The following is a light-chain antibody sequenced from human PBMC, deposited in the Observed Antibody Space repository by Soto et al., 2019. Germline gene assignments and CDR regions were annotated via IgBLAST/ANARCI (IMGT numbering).Light chain of an antibody. V-gene: IGKV3-15*01. CDR3: QQYNSWRLIT. CDR2: GAS. CDR1: QSVSTN. J-gene: IGKJ5*01. Sequence: EIVMTQSPATLSVSPRERATLSCRASQSVSTNVAWYQQKRGQAPRLLIYGASTRATGIPARFSGSGSGTEFTLTISSLQSEDFAIYYCQQYNSWRLITFGLGTRLEI.